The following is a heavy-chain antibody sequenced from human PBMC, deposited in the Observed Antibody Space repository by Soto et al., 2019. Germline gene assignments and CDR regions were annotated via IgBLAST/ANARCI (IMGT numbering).Heavy chain of an antibody. CDR1: GYTFTSYD. CDR2: MNPNSGNT. D-gene: IGHD2-15*01. Sequence: ASVKVSCKASGYTFTSYDINWVRQATGRGLEWMGWMNPNSGNTGYAQKFQGRVTMTRNTSISTAYMELSSLRSEDTAVYYCARGGSECSGGSCYAGYWGQGTLVTVSS. CDR3: ARGGSECSGGSCYAGY. J-gene: IGHJ4*02. V-gene: IGHV1-8*01.